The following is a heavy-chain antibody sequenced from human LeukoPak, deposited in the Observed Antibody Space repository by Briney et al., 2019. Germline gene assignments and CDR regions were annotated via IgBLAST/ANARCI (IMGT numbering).Heavy chain of an antibody. J-gene: IGHJ4*02. D-gene: IGHD3-10*01. V-gene: IGHV3-30*03. CDR2: ISYDGSNK. Sequence: GGSLRPSCAASGFTFSSYGMHWVRQAPGKGLEWVAVISYDGSNKYYADSVKGRFTISRDNSKNTLYLQMNSLRAEDTAVYYCARDRYYGSGSYPGGYWGQGTLVTVSS. CDR1: GFTFSSYG. CDR3: ARDRYYGSGSYPGGY.